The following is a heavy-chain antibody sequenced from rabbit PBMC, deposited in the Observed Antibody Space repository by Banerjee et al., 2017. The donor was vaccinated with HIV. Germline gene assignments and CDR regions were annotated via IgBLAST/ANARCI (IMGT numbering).Heavy chain of an antibody. J-gene: IGHJ4*01. Sequence: QSLEESGGDLVKPGASLTLTCTASGIDFSYYYYMCWVRQAPGKGLEWIACIYTGSGGTWYASWAKGRVTISKTSSTTVTLQMTSLTAADTATYFCARGDAGYAGYGNLWGQGTLVTVS. D-gene: IGHD7-1*01. CDR2: IYTGSGGT. V-gene: IGHV1S40*01. CDR3: ARGDAGYAGYGNL. CDR1: GIDFSYYYY.